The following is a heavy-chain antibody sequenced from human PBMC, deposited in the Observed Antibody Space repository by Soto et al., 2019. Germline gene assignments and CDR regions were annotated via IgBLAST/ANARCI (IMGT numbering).Heavy chain of an antibody. CDR1: GYTFTSYG. J-gene: IGHJ6*04. D-gene: IGHD2-2*01. V-gene: IGHV1-18*04. CDR3: AREPKGYCSSTSCSKPPYYYYVMDV. Sequence: ASVKVSCKASGYTFTSYGISWVRQAPGQGLEWMGWISAYNGNTNYAQKLQGRVTMTTDTSTSTAYMELRSLRSDDTAVYYCAREPKGYCSSTSCSKPPYYYYVMDVCGEGTTVTVSS. CDR2: ISAYNGNT.